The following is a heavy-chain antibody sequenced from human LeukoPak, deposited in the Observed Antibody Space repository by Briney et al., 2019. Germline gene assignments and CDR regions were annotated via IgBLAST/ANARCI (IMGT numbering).Heavy chain of an antibody. V-gene: IGHV1-2*06. CDR1: GFPLTAYY. CDR3: ARDWWGPDRTPAANWFNP. CDR2: IDPNGGGS. J-gene: IGHJ5*02. D-gene: IGHD2-21*02. Sequence: ASVKVSCKASGFPLTAYYIHWVRQAPGQGLEWVGRIDPNGGGSKFAQRFRGRVTLTWDTSIATVYMHLSRLTSDDTAIYYCARDWWGPDRTPAANWFNPWGQGTLVTVPS.